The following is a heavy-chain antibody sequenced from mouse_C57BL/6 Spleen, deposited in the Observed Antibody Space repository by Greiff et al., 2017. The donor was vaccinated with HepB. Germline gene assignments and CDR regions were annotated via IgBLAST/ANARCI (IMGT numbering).Heavy chain of an antibody. V-gene: IGHV1-15*01. CDR2: IDPETGGT. Sequence: VQLQQSGAELVRPGASVTLSCKASGYTFTDYEMHWVKQTPVHGLEWIGAIDPETGGTAYNQKFKGKAILTADKSSSTAYMELRSLTSEDSAVYYCTRGDGSSPSWYFDVWGTGTTVTVSS. CDR3: TRGDGSSPSWYFDV. D-gene: IGHD1-1*01. J-gene: IGHJ1*03. CDR1: GYTFTDYE.